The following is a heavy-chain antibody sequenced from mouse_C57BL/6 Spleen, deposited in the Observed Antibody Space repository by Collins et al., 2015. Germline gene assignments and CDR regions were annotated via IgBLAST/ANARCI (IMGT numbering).Heavy chain of an antibody. CDR2: IDPSDSYT. CDR1: GYTFTSYW. CDR3: ARPRHGYYGSTIYYAMDY. V-gene: IGHV1-69*01. J-gene: IGHJ4*01. Sequence: QVQLQQPGAELVMPGASVKLSCKASGYTFTSYWMHWVKQRPGQGLEWIGEIDPSDSYTNYNQKFKGKSTLTVDKSSSTAYMQLSGLTSEDSAVYYCARPRHGYYGSTIYYAMDYWGQGTSVTVSS. D-gene: IGHD1-1*01.